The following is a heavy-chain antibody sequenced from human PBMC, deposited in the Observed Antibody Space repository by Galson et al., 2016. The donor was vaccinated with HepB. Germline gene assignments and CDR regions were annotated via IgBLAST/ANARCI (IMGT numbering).Heavy chain of an antibody. D-gene: IGHD6-13*01. V-gene: IGHV5-10-1*01. CDR3: ARQGESRGGRAAAAGTDY. CDR2: IAPSDSYT. J-gene: IGHJ4*02. CDR1: GYSFTTYW. Sequence: QSGAEVKKPGESLRISCKGSGYSFTTYWISWVRQMPGRGLEWVGRIAPSDSYTHYSPSSHGHVTISVDKSISTSYLQWSSLKASDAAMYFCARQGESRGGRAAAAGTDYWGQGTLVTVSS.